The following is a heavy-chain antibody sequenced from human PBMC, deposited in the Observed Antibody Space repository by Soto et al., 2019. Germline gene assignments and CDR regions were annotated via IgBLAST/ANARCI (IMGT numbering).Heavy chain of an antibody. V-gene: IGHV6-1*01. CDR2: TYYRSKWYN. Sequence: SQTLSLTCAISGDSVSSNSAAWNWIRQSPSRGLEWLGRTYYRSKWYNDYAVSVKSRITINPDTSKNQFSLQLNSVTPEDTAVYYCATDRGPIEEPARSTKDWFDPWGQGTLVTVSS. CDR1: GDSVSSNSAA. D-gene: IGHD2-15*01. CDR3: ATDRGPIEEPARSTKDWFDP. J-gene: IGHJ5*02.